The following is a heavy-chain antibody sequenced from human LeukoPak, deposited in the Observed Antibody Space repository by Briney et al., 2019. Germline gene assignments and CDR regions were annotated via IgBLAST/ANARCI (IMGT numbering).Heavy chain of an antibody. CDR1: GFTFSSYA. CDR2: ISGSGGST. V-gene: IGHV3-23*01. Sequence: GGSLRLSCAASGFTFSSYAVSWVRQAPGKGLEWVSGISGSGGSTYYADSVKGRFTISRDNSRNTLYLQMNSLRAEDTAVYYCAKSQAVAGDYWGQGTLVTVSS. J-gene: IGHJ4*02. CDR3: AKSQAVAGDY. D-gene: IGHD6-19*01.